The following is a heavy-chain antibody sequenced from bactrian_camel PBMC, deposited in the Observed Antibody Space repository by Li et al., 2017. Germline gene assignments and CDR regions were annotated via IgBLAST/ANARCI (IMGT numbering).Heavy chain of an antibody. D-gene: IGHD6*01. CDR1: RVTFSSNA. V-gene: IGHV3S40*01. J-gene: IGHJ4*01. CDR3: ASGSRWYSY. Sequence: VQLVESGGDLVQPGGSLRVSCAASRVTFSSNAMSWVRQAPGKGLEWVSTINSGGGNTYYADSVKGRFTISRDNAKNTVYLQLNSLKTEDMAMYYCASGSRWYSYWGQGTQVTVS. CDR2: INSGGGNT.